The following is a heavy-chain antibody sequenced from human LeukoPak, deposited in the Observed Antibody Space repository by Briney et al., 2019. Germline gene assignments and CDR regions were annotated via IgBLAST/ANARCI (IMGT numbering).Heavy chain of an antibody. Sequence: PGGSLRLSCAASGFTFSSYWMSWVRQAPGKGLEWVANIKQDGSEKYYVDSVKGRFTISRDNAKNSLYLQMNSLRAEDTAVYYCARVKGYDFWSGYYWPYYFDYWGQGTLVTVSS. J-gene: IGHJ4*02. CDR3: ARVKGYDFWSGYYWPYYFDY. CDR2: IKQDGSEK. D-gene: IGHD3-3*01. V-gene: IGHV3-7*01. CDR1: GFTFSSYW.